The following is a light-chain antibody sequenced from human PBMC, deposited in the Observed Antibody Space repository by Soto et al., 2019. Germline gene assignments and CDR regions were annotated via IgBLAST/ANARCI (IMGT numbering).Light chain of an antibody. J-gene: IGKJ3*01. Sequence: EIVLTQSPATLSLSPGETATLSCRASQSIRTNVAWYQQIPGQAPRLLVYGASTRATGVPARFSGSGSGIEFTLTISSLQSEDSAFYYCQQYFNWPLTWTFGPGTKVDIK. CDR1: QSIRTN. CDR2: GAS. V-gene: IGKV3-15*01. CDR3: QQYFNWPLTWT.